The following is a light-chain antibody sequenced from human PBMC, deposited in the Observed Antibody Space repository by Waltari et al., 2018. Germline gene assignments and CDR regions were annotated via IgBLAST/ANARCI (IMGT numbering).Light chain of an antibody. CDR2: EVS. J-gene: IGLJ3*02. V-gene: IGLV2-14*01. CDR1: SSDVGGYNY. Sequence: QSALTQPASVSGSPGQSITISCTGTSSDVGGYNYVSWYQHHPGKAPKLMFYEVSNRPSGVSKRCSGSKSGNTASLTISGLQAEDEAHYYCSSYTSSISWVFGGGTKLTVL. CDR3: SSYTSSISWV.